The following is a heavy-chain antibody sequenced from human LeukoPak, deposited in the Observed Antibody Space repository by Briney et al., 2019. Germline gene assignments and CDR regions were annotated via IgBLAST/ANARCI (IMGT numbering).Heavy chain of an antibody. Sequence: GGSLRLSCAVSGLTVNTYYMNWVRQAPGKGLEWISYISANRNSIYYADSVKGRFTISRDNSKNTLYLQMNSLRAEDTAVYYCARDAGYSSSWYSYYFDYWGQGTLVTVSS. CDR2: ISANRNSI. D-gene: IGHD6-13*01. CDR3: ARDAGYSSSWYSYYFDY. J-gene: IGHJ4*02. V-gene: IGHV3-48*01. CDR1: GLTVNTYY.